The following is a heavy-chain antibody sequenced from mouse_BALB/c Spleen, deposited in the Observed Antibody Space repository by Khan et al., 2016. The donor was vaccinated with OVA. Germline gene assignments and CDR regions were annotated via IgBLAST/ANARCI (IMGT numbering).Heavy chain of an antibody. CDR3: TRLGTTGWFTY. V-gene: IGHV1S135*01. CDR2: IDPFYGGT. CDR1: GYSFSNYY. J-gene: IGHJ3*01. D-gene: IGHD2-13*01. Sequence: VQLQQSRPELMKPGASVKISCKASGYSFSNYYIHWVQQSHGQSLEWIGYIDPFYGGTTYNQKFKGTATLTVDKSSSTAYMNLSSLTSEDSAVYYCTRLGTTGWFTYWGQGTLVTVSA.